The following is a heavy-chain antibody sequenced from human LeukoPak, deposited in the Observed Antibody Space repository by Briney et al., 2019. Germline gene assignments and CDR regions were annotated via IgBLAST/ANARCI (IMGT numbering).Heavy chain of an antibody. Sequence: GGSLRLSCAVSGFTFSRYWMHWVRQAPGKGLVWVSHINSDGGSTSYADSVKGRFTISRDNAKNTLYLQMNSLRAEDTALYYCTNRAVAGSSTPFFDYWGQGTLVTVSS. CDR1: GFTFSRYW. J-gene: IGHJ4*02. CDR2: INSDGGST. V-gene: IGHV3-74*01. D-gene: IGHD6-19*01. CDR3: TNRAVAGSSTPFFDY.